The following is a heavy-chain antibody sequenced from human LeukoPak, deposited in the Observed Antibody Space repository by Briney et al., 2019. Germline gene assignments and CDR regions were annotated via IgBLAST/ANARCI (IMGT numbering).Heavy chain of an antibody. CDR1: GGSISSSSYY. CDR2: IYYSGST. J-gene: IGHJ4*02. Sequence: PSETLSLTCTVSGGSISSSSYYWGWIRQPPGKGLEWIGSIYYSGSTYYNPSLKSRVTISVDTSKNQFSLKLSSVTAADTAVYYCASRPWRQGYFDYWGQGTLVTVSS. CDR3: ASRPWRQGYFDY. V-gene: IGHV4-39*07. D-gene: IGHD3-3*01.